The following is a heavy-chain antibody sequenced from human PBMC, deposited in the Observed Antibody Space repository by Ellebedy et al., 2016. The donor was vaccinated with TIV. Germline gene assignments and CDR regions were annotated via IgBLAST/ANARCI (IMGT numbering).Heavy chain of an antibody. D-gene: IGHD3-3*01. CDR2: IYYSGST. Sequence: SETLSLXXTVSGGSISSSSYYWGWIRQPPGKGLEWIGSIYYSGSTYYNPSLKSRVTISVDTSKNQFSLKLSSVTAADTAVYYCARAGVVLRFLEWQQRNYYYYMDVWGKGTTVTVSS. V-gene: IGHV4-39*01. CDR3: ARAGVVLRFLEWQQRNYYYYMDV. CDR1: GGSISSSSYY. J-gene: IGHJ6*03.